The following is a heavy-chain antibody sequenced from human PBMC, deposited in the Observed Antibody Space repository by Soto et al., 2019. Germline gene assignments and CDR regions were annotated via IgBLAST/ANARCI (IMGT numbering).Heavy chain of an antibody. J-gene: IGHJ6*02. CDR3: ARDYYTSYWDNASSYYAMLV. CDR2: ISSSSSYI. V-gene: IGHV3-21*01. D-gene: IGHD2-2*01. CDR1: GGTLSGYS. Sequence: GGALRLSWAGSGGTLSGYSMNWVRQAPGKGLQWVSSISSSSSYIYYADSVKGRFTISRDNAKNSLYLQMNSLRAEDTAVYYCARDYYTSYWDNASSYYAMLVWRQAPTVTAP.